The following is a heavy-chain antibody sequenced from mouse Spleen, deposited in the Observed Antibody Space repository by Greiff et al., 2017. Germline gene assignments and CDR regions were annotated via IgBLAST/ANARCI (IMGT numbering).Heavy chain of an antibody. CDR3: ARRESNYVYWYFDV. Sequence: VKLVESGAELARPGASVKLSCKASGYTFTSYGISWVKQRTGQGLEWIGEIYPRSGNTYYNEKFKGKATLTADKSSSTAYMELRSLTSEDSAVYFCARRESNYVYWYFDVWGAGTTVTVSS. J-gene: IGHJ1*01. CDR1: GYTFTSYG. V-gene: IGHV1-81*01. D-gene: IGHD2-5*01. CDR2: IYPRSGNT.